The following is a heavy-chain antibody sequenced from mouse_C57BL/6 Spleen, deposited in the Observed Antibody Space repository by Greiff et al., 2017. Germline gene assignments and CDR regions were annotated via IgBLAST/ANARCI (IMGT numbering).Heavy chain of an antibody. Sequence: VQLQQPGAELVRPGSSVKLSCKASGYTFTSYWMDWVKQRPGQGLEWIGNIYPSDSETHYNQKFKDKATLTVDKSSSTAYMQLSSLTSEDSAVYYCARDGNYEGSFAYWGQGTLVTVAA. CDR2: IYPSDSET. CDR3: ARDGNYEGSFAY. V-gene: IGHV1-61*01. CDR1: GYTFTSYW. J-gene: IGHJ3*01. D-gene: IGHD2-1*01.